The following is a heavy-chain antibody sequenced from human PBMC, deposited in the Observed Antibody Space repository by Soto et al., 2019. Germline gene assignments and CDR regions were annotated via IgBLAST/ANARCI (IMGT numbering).Heavy chain of an antibody. CDR3: ARIKWGLDYYNGMDV. CDR2: INPKTAAT. V-gene: IGHV1-2*02. J-gene: IGHJ6*02. Sequence: ASVKVSCKASGYSVSVYFIQWVRQAPGQGLEWVAWINPKTAATNYAKKFQGRVSLTWDTSFSTAYMELTRLRPDDTAVYYCARIKWGLDYYNGMDVWGQGTTVTVSS. D-gene: IGHD1-26*01. CDR1: GYSVSVYF.